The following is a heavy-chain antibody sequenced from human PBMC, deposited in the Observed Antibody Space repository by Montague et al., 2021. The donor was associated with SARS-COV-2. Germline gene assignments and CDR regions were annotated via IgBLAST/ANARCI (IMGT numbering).Heavy chain of an antibody. CDR2: MYETGNM. V-gene: IGHV4-39*07. J-gene: IGHJ4*02. D-gene: IGHD2/OR15-2a*01. CDR3: ARNMAY. CDR1: GDSISSSSYY. Sequence: SETLSLTCTVSGDSISSSSYYWGWIRQPPGKGLEWIGYMYETGNMIYNPSLRSRVSISADTSKSQFSLRLTSVTAADSARYYCARNMAYWGQGVLVTV.